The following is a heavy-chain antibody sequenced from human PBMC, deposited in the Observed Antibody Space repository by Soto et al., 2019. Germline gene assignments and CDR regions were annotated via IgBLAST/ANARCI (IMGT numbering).Heavy chain of an antibody. V-gene: IGHV4-61*10. CDR1: GGSINSGRSS. D-gene: IGHD6-25*01. Sequence: SETLPLTCSVSGGSINSGRSSWNWIRQSAGKGLEWIASIYHSGSTNYNPSLKSRVTISVDPSKNQFSLKLSSVTAADTAVYYCARGWRQREPPGYWGQGTPVTVSS. J-gene: IGHJ4*02. CDR3: ARGWRQREPPGY. CDR2: IYHSGST.